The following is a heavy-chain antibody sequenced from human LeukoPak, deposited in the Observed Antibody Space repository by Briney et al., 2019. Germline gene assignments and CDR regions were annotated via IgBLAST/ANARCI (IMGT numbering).Heavy chain of an antibody. CDR3: ARGIYGSGTHYTYYYYAMDV. CDR2: IKQDGGAK. Sequence: GGSLKLSCAASGFTFSGYWMSWVRQAPGKGLEWVANIKQDGGAKYYVDSVKGRFTISRDSARNSLYLQMSSLRAEDMAVYYCARGIYGSGTHYTYYYYAMDVWGQGTTVTVSS. D-gene: IGHD3-10*01. CDR1: GFTFSGYW. V-gene: IGHV3-7*03. J-gene: IGHJ6*02.